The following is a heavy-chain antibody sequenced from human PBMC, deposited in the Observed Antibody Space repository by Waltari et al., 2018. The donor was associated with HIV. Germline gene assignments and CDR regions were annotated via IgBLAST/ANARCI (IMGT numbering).Heavy chain of an antibody. CDR3: ARHKNRGSYFPVDF. D-gene: IGHD1-26*01. Sequence: QLQLHESGPGLVKPSETLSLTCIVSGFSISSNNYYWGWIRQPPGKGLEWIGNIFYSGTTNYNPSLESLVTISIDTSKVQFSLNLNSVTAADTAIYYCARHKNRGSYFPVDFWGQGTLVAVSS. CDR1: GFSISSNNYY. CDR2: IFYSGTT. J-gene: IGHJ4*02. V-gene: IGHV4-39*07.